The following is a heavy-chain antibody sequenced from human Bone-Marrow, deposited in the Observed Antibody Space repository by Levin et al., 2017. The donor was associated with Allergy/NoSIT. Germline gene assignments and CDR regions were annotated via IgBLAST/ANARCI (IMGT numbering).Heavy chain of an antibody. V-gene: IGHV1-24*01. J-gene: IGHJ4*02. CDR2: FDPEDGET. CDR1: GYTLTELS. CDR3: ATGGTSGTSVDY. Sequence: ASVKVSCKVSGYTLTELSMHWVRQAPGKGLEWMGGFDPEDGETIYAQRFQGRVTMTEDTSTDIAYMELSSLRSEDTAVYYCATGGTSGTSVDYWGQGTLVTVSS. D-gene: IGHD2-2*01.